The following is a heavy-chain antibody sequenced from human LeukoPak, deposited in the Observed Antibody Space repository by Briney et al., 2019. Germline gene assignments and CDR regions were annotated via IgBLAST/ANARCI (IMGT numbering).Heavy chain of an antibody. D-gene: IGHD1-1*01. CDR2: IKQDGSEK. CDR1: GFTFSSSW. CDR3: AGGTGMDV. Sequence: GWALRHSCAASGFTFSSSWMSWVRQPRGKGVEWVATIKQDGSEKYYVDFVKGRFSISRDNAKNSLYLQMNSLGVDDTAVYYCAGGTGMDVWGQGTTVTVSS. J-gene: IGHJ6*02. V-gene: IGHV3-7*05.